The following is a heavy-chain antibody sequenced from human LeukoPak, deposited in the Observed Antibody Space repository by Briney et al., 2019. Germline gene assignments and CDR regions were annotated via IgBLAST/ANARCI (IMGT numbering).Heavy chain of an antibody. Sequence: PSETLSLTCTVSGGSISSSRYSWDWIRQPPGRTLEWIGSIYYSGITYYNPSLSSRVTISVDTSKNQFSLKLSSVTAADRALYYCARASEMATTSYFDYWGQGTLVTVSS. J-gene: IGHJ4*02. CDR3: ARASEMATTSYFDY. CDR2: IYYSGIT. CDR1: GGSISSSRYS. V-gene: IGHV4-39*07. D-gene: IGHD5-24*01.